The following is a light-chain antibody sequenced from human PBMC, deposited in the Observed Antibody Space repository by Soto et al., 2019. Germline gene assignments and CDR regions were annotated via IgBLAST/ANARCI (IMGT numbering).Light chain of an antibody. J-gene: IGKJ4*01. CDR2: DTD. CDR1: RGIGST. Sequence: EVVMTQSPATLSVSPGERATLSCRASRGIGSTLAWYQQKPGQNPRLLIYDTDTRATGVPARFIGSASGTEFTLTITSLQSEDFAIYYCQHYVTWPLTFGGGTRVENK. V-gene: IGKV3-15*01. CDR3: QHYVTWPLT.